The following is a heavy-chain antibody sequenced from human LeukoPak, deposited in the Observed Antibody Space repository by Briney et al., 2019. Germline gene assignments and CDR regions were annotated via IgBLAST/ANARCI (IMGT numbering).Heavy chain of an antibody. Sequence: GGSLRLSCAASGFSVSNTYMSWVRQATGKGLEWVSVIYSGDSGVSTYYADSVKGRFTISRDNSKNTLYLQMNSLRAEDTAVYYCARALQIVVGYDYWGQGTLVTVSS. CDR1: GFSVSNTY. J-gene: IGHJ4*02. D-gene: IGHD3-22*01. CDR3: ARALQIVVGYDY. CDR2: IYSGDSGVST. V-gene: IGHV3-53*01.